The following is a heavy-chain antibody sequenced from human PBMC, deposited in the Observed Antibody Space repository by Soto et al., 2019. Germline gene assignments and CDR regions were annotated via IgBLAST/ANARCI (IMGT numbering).Heavy chain of an antibody. Sequence: SLRLSCAASGFTFSSYSMNWVRQAPGKGLEWVSSISSSSSYIYYADSVKGRFTISRDNAKNSLYLQMNSLRAEDTAVYYCARGLRVYYYGMDVWGQGTTVTVSS. CDR1: GFTFSSYS. J-gene: IGHJ6*02. V-gene: IGHV3-21*01. CDR3: ARGLRVYYYGMDV. CDR2: ISSSSSYI.